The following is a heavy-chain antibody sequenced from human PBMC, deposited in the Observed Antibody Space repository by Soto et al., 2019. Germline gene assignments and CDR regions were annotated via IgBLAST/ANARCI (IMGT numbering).Heavy chain of an antibody. CDR2: IYYSGST. D-gene: IGHD3-22*01. CDR1: GGSISSGGYY. Sequence: SETLSLTCTVSGGSISSGGYYWSWIRQHPGKGLEWIGYIYYSGSTYYNPSLKSRVTISVDTSKNQFSLKLSSVTATDTAVYYCARQGTASYDSSGYWWAHWGQGTLVTVSS. V-gene: IGHV4-39*01. J-gene: IGHJ4*02. CDR3: ARQGTASYDSSGYWWAH.